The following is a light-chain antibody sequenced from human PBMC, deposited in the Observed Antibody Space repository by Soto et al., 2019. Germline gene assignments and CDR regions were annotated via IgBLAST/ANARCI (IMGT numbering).Light chain of an antibody. V-gene: IGKV3-15*01. Sequence: EIVLTQSPVSLSLSPGQGAALSRRASQSISNYLAWYQQKPGQAPRLLIYAASTRATDIPARFSGSGPGTEFTLTISNLQSEDFVVYYCQQYNNWPSTFGQGTKVDI. CDR3: QQYNNWPST. CDR1: QSISNY. CDR2: AAS. J-gene: IGKJ1*01.